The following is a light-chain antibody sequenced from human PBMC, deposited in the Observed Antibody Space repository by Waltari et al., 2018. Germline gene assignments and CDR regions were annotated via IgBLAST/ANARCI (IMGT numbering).Light chain of an antibody. CDR3: CSYAGRYTWV. CDR2: DVS. J-gene: IGLJ3*02. CDR1: SSDVGGYNY. Sequence: QSALTQPRSVSGSPGQSVTISCTGTSSDVGGYNYVSWFQQHPGKAPKLMIHDVSKRPSGVPDRLSGSKSGNTASLTISGLQADDETDYYCCSYAGRYTWVFGGGTKLTVL. V-gene: IGLV2-11*01.